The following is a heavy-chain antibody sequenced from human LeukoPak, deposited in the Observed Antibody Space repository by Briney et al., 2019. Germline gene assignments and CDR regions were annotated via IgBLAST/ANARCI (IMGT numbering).Heavy chain of an antibody. CDR2: IHYSGSP. V-gene: IGHV4-59*01. J-gene: IGHJ4*02. CDR1: GGSISSYY. D-gene: IGHD6-19*01. Sequence: SETLSLTCTVSGGSISSYYWSWMRQSPGKGLEWVGYIHYSGSPNYNPSLKSRVTISLDTSKNQFSLKLSSVTAADTAVYYCARVGYNSGWYVDYWGQGTLVTVSS. CDR3: ARVGYNSGWYVDY.